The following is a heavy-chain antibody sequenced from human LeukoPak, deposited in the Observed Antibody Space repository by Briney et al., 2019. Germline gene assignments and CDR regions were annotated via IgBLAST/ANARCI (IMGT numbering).Heavy chain of an antibody. CDR1: GGSISSYY. V-gene: IGHV4-4*09. D-gene: IGHD6-6*01. CDR3: ARGLAARHFPQNFDY. CDR2: IYTSGST. Sequence: SETLSLTCTVSGGSISSYYWSWIRQPPGKGLEWIGYIYTSGSTNYNPSLKSRVTISVDTSKNQFSLKLSSVTAADTAVYYCARGLAARHFPQNFDYWGQGTLVTVSS. J-gene: IGHJ4*02.